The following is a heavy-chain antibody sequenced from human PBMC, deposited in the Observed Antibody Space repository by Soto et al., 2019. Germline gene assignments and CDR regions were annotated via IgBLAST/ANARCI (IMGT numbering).Heavy chain of an antibody. D-gene: IGHD6-19*01. V-gene: IGHV4-30-2*01. CDR2: IYHSGNI. J-gene: IGHJ4*02. Sequence: SSETLSLTCAVSGGSISSGGYSWSWIRQPPGKGLEWIGYIYHSGNIYYNPSLKSRVTISVDRSKNQFSLKLSSVTAADTAVYYCAKDRGNSGWPLFDSWGQGTLVTVSS. CDR1: GGSISSGGYS. CDR3: AKDRGNSGWPLFDS.